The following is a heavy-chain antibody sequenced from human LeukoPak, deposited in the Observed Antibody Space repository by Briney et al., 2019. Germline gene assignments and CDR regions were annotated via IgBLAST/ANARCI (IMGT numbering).Heavy chain of an antibody. V-gene: IGHV1-2*02. J-gene: IGHJ5*02. CDR3: ARVIFGGSPPSP. D-gene: IGHD1-26*01. CDR2: INPNSGGT. Sequence: GASVKVSCKASGYTFTGYYLHWVRQAPGQGLEWMGWINPNSGGTNYAQKFQGRVTMTRDTSISTAYMELSRLRSDDTAVYYCARVIFGGSPPSPWGQGTLVTVSS. CDR1: GYTFTGYY.